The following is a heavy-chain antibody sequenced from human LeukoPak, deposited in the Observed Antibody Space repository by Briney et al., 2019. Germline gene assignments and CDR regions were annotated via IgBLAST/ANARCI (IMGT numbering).Heavy chain of an antibody. CDR1: GFTFSIYV. V-gene: IGHV3-23*01. CDR3: AKTTGYSDYSPFHH. J-gene: IGHJ1*01. D-gene: IGHD4-11*01. CDR2: VSGSGGTT. Sequence: GRSLRLSCAASGFTFSIYVMTWVRQAPGKGLEWVSTVSGSGGTTYHADSVKGRFTVSRDNSRNTLYLQMNSLRVEDTAVYFCAKTTGYSDYSPFHHWGQGTLVTVSS.